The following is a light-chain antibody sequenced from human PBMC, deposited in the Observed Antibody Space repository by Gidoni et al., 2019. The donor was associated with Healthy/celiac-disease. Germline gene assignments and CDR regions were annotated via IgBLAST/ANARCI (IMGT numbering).Light chain of an antibody. Sequence: DIQLTQSPSFLAASVGDRVTVTCRASQGISSYLAWYQQKPGKAPKLLIYSASILQSGGPSRFGGSRSGTEFTLTISSLQPEDFATYYCQQLNTYPLTFGQGTRLEIK. J-gene: IGKJ5*01. CDR1: QGISSY. V-gene: IGKV1-9*01. CDR3: QQLNTYPLT. CDR2: SAS.